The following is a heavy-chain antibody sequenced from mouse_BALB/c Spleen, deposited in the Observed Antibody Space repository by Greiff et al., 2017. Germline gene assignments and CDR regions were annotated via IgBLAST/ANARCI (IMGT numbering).Heavy chain of an antibody. CDR1: GFAFSSYW. D-gene: IGHD1-1*01. CDR3: ASPGTTTPGVMDY. J-gene: IGHJ4*01. CDR2: INPESSTI. V-gene: IGHV4-1*02. Sequence: EVQLLESGGGLVQPGGSLKLSCAASGFAFSSYWMSWVRQAPGKGLEWIGEINPESSTINYTPSLKDKFIIARDNSKNTLYLQMSKVTSEDTAFYYCASPGTTTPGVMDYWGQGTSVTVSS.